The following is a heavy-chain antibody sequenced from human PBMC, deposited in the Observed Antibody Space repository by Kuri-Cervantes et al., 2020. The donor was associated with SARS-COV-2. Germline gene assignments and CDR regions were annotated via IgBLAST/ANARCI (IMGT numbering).Heavy chain of an antibody. CDR3: ARATSTVIRYYFDY. Sequence: SETLSLTCAVSGSSTSSSNWWSWVRQPPGKGLEWIGEIYHSGSTNYNPSLKSRVTISVDKSKNQFSLKLSSVTAADTAVYYCARATSTVIRYYFDYWGQGTLVTVSS. CDR1: GSSTSSSNW. V-gene: IGHV4-4*02. CDR2: IYHSGST. J-gene: IGHJ4*02. D-gene: IGHD4-17*01.